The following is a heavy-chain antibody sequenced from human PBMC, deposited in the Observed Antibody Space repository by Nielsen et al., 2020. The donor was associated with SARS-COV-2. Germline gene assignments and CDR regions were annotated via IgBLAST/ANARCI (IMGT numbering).Heavy chain of an antibody. D-gene: IGHD1-7*01. CDR2: INSDGSST. V-gene: IGHV3-74*01. Sequence: WIRQPPGKGLVWVSRINSDGSSTSYADSVKGRFTISRDNAKNTLYLQMNSLRAEDTAVYYCARERGTGTEYYYYYYGMDVWGQGTTVTVS. J-gene: IGHJ6*02. CDR3: ARERGTGTEYYYYYYGMDV.